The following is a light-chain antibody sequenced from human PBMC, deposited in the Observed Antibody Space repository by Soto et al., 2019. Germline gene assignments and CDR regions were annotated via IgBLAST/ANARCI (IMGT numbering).Light chain of an antibody. Sequence: EVVMTQSPATLSVSPGERATLSCRASQSVSRNLAWYQQRPGRAPRLLIYDASTRATNIPTRFSGSGSGTEFTHTIGSLQSEDVAVYYCQQYNHWPLYTFGQGTKLEIK. J-gene: IGKJ2*01. CDR1: QSVSRN. CDR2: DAS. CDR3: QQYNHWPLYT. V-gene: IGKV3-15*01.